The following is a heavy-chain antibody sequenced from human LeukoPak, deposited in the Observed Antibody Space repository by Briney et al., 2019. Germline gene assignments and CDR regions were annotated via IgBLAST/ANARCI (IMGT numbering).Heavy chain of an antibody. V-gene: IGHV3-23*01. J-gene: IGHJ4*02. Sequence: PGGSLRLSCAASGFTFSSYAMSWVRQAPGKGLEWVSAISGSGGSTYYADSVKGRFTISRDNSKNTLYLQMNSLRAEDTAVYYCARGTYYYDSTTYFRATDYWGQGTLVTVSS. D-gene: IGHD3-22*01. CDR2: ISGSGGST. CDR3: ARGTYYYDSTTYFRATDY. CDR1: GFTFSSYA.